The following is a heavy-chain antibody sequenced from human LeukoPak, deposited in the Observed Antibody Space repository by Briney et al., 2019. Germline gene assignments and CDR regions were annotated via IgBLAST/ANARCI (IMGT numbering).Heavy chain of an antibody. V-gene: IGHV3-53*01. CDR2: IHRGGTT. J-gene: IGHJ4*02. CDR3: AGGGGSGYFDYFAH. CDR1: GFTVSSDY. D-gene: IGHD3-3*01. Sequence: PGGSLSLSCAASGFTVSSDYMSWVRQAPGKGLEWVSVIHRGGTTYYADSVKGRFTISRDNSKNTLYLQMNSLRAEDTAVYYSAGGGGSGYFDYFAHWRQGTLVTVSS.